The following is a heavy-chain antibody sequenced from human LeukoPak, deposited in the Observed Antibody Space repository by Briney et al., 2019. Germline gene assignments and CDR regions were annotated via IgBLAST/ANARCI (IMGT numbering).Heavy chain of an antibody. CDR3: AKAPSRSGYGVYFDY. V-gene: IGHV3-23*01. CDR1: GFTFSSCA. Sequence: GGSLRLSCAASGFTFSSCAMSWVRQAPGKGLEWVSAISGSGGSTYYADSVKGRFTISRDNSKNTLYLQMNSLRAEDTAVYYCAKAPSRSGYGVYFDYWGQGTLVTVSS. J-gene: IGHJ4*02. CDR2: ISGSGGST. D-gene: IGHD5-12*01.